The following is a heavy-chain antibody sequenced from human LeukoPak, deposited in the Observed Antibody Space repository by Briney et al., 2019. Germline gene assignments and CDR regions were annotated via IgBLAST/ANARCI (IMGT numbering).Heavy chain of an antibody. V-gene: IGHV4-38-2*02. Sequence: SETLSLTCTVSGYSISSGYYWAWIRQPPGKGLEWIGSIYLSGSTYYNPSLKSRVTISLDTSKNQYSLRLSSVTAADTAVYYCARDTYNYGSSAYYFDYWGQGTLVTVSS. CDR1: GYSISSGYY. D-gene: IGHD5-18*01. J-gene: IGHJ4*02. CDR3: ARDTYNYGSSAYYFDY. CDR2: IYLSGST.